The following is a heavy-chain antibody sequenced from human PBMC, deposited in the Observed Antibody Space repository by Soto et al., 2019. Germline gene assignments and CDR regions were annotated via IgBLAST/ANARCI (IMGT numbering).Heavy chain of an antibody. CDR1: GYTFTSYA. D-gene: IGHD2-15*01. CDR2: INAGNGNT. CDR3: AGCSGGSCQNWFDP. V-gene: IGHV1-3*01. Sequence: ASVKVSCKASGYTFTSYAMHWVRQAPGQRLEWMGWINAGNGNTKYSQKFQGRATITRDTSASTAYMELSSLRSEDTAVYYCAGCSGGSCQNWFDPWGQGTLVTVSS. J-gene: IGHJ5*02.